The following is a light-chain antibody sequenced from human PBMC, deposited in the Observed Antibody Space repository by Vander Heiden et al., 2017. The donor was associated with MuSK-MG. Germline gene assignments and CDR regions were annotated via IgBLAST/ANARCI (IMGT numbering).Light chain of an antibody. CDR2: GAS. CDR3: HQYGSSIFT. V-gene: IGKV3-20*01. CDR1: QSASSSY. J-gene: IGKJ3*01. Sequence: EIVLTQSPGTLSLSPGERATLSCRASQSASSSYLAWYQQKPGQAPRLLLYGASSRATGIPDRFSGSGSGGDFTLTISRLEPEDFAVYYCHQYGSSIFTFGHGTKVDIK.